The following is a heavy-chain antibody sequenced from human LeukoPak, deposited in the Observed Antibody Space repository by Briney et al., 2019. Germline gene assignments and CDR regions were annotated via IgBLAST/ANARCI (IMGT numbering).Heavy chain of an antibody. D-gene: IGHD6-6*01. J-gene: IGHJ6*03. CDR2: ISGSGGST. V-gene: IGHV3-23*01. CDR3: AKDQVSSSRYYYYYMDV. Sequence: GGSLRLSCAASGFTFSSYAMSWVRQAPGKGLEWVSAISGSGGSTYYADSVKGRFTISRDNSKNTLYLQMNSLRAEDTAVYYCAKDQVSSSRYYYYYMDVWGKETTVTVSS. CDR1: GFTFSSYA.